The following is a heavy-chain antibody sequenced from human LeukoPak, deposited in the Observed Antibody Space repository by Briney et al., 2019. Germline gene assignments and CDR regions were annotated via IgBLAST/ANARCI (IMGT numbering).Heavy chain of an antibody. CDR3: ASPRHPWAFDI. J-gene: IGHJ3*02. V-gene: IGHV5-51*01. Sequence: GESLKISCKGSGYSFASYWIGWVRQMPGKGLEWMGIIYPGDSDTRYSPSFQGQVTISADKSISTAYLQWGSLKASDTAMYYCASPRHPWAFDIWGQGTMVTVSS. CDR1: GYSFASYW. CDR2: IYPGDSDT.